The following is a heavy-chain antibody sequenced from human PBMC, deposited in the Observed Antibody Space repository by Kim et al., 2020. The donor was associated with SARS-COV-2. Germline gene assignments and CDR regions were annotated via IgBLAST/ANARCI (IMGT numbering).Heavy chain of an antibody. D-gene: IGHD4-17*01. CDR1: GDTLTEKA. CDR3: ATHRYYGGLLEC. J-gene: IGHJ4*02. V-gene: IGHV1-24*01. CDR2: FDLEDNER. Sequence: ASVKVSCEVSGDTLTEKAIHWVRQAPGKGLEWMGGFDLEDNERMYAQKFHGRVTMTEDTSTNTAYMEMSSLRSEDTTLYYCATHRYYGGLLECWGQGTLVIVS.